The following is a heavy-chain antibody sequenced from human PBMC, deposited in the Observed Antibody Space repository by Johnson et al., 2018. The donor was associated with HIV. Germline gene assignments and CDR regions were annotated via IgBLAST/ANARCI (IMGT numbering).Heavy chain of an antibody. D-gene: IGHD6-13*01. CDR1: GFTFDDYA. J-gene: IGHJ3*02. V-gene: IGHV3-9*01. CDR3: ARGGIAAKEPWRAFDI. CDR2: ISWNSDTI. Sequence: EVQLVESGGGLVQPGRSLRLSCAASGFTFDDYAMHWVRQAPGKGLEWVSGISWNSDTIGYADSVKGRFTISSDNARNSLYVQMNSRRAEDTALDYCARGGIAAKEPWRAFDIWGQGTMVTVSS.